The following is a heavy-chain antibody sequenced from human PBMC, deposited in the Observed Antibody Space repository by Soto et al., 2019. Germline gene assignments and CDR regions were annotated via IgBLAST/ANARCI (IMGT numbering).Heavy chain of an antibody. V-gene: IGHV1-18*01. CDR3: ARRGLTWYYDFWSGSYPGYYGMDV. D-gene: IGHD3-3*01. CDR2: ISAYNGNT. CDR1: GYTFTSYG. Sequence: ASVKVSCKASGYTFTSYGISWVRQAPGQGFEWMGWISAYNGNTNYAQKLQGRVTMTTDTSTSTAYMELRSLRSDDTAVYYCARRGLTWYYDFWSGSYPGYYGMDVWGQGTTVTVSS. J-gene: IGHJ6*02.